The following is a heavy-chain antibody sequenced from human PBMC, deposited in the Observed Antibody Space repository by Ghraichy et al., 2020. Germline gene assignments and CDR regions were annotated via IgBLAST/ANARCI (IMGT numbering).Heavy chain of an antibody. CDR1: DYSISSGHY. V-gene: IGHV4-38-2*02. CDR3: ARDWYGSHDY. CDR2: IYYSGNS. D-gene: IGHD6-13*01. J-gene: IGHJ4*02. Sequence: SETLSLTCTVSDYSISSGHYWAWIRQPPGKGLEWSGNIYYSGNSYYNPSLKSRVTISVDTSKNQFSLKLSSVTAADTAVYYCARDWYGSHDYWGQGTLVTVSS.